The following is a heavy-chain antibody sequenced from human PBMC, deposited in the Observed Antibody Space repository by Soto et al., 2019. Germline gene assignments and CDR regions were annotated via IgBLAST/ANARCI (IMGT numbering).Heavy chain of an antibody. Sequence: ASETLSLTCTVSGGSISSSSYYWGWIRQPPGKGLEWIGSIYYSGSTYYNPSLKSRVTISVDTSKNQFSLKLSSVTAADTAVYYCARHIAYSNYFDYWGQGTLVTVSS. CDR2: IYYSGST. V-gene: IGHV4-39*01. CDR1: GGSISSSSYY. D-gene: IGHD4-4*01. CDR3: ARHIAYSNYFDY. J-gene: IGHJ4*02.